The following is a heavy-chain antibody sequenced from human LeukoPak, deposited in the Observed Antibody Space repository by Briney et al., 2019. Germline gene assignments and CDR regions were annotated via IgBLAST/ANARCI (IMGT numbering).Heavy chain of an antibody. CDR2: IYTSGGT. D-gene: IGHD2-15*01. CDR3: AGGVVVAATFDY. V-gene: IGHV4-61*02. CDR1: GGSISSGSYY. Sequence: SQTLSLTCTVSGGSISSGSYYWSWIRQPAGKGLEWIGRIYTSGGTNYNPSLKSRVTISVDTSKNQFSLKLSSVTAADTAVYYCAGGVVVAATFDYWGQGTLVTVSS. J-gene: IGHJ4*02.